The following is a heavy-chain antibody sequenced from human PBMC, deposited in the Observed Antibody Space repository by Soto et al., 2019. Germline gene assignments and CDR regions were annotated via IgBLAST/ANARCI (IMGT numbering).Heavy chain of an antibody. CDR2: ISYDGTNK. D-gene: IGHD3-10*01. CDR3: AKDLLEGFGDLSHFYYYGMDV. V-gene: IGHV3-30*04. J-gene: IGHJ6*02. Sequence: GGSLRLSCAASGFTFIRYAMHWVRQAPGKGLEWVAVISYDGTNKQYADSVKGRFTISRDNSRNTLYVQMNSLRVEGTAVYYCAKDLLEGFGDLSHFYYYGMDVWGQGTTVTVSS. CDR1: GFTFIRYA.